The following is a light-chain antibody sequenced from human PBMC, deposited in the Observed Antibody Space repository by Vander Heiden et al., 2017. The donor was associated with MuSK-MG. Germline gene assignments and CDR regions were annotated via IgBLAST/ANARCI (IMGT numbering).Light chain of an antibody. CDR3: QHYDYWPPFT. V-gene: IGKV3-15*01. J-gene: IGKJ2*01. CDR2: GAS. CDR1: RSVSSN. Sequence: EVIMTQSPGTLSVSPGERATLSCRASRSVSSNLAWYHHRPGQAPRLLIYGASTRATGIPARFSGSGSGTDFTLTISSLQSEDFGVYYCQHYDYWPPFTFGQGTKLXIK.